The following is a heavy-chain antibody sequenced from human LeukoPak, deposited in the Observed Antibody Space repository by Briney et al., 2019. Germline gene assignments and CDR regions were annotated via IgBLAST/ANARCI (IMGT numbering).Heavy chain of an antibody. J-gene: IGHJ4*02. CDR3: AKDHYWSIDY. Sequence: GGSLRLSCAASGFDFSSNWMHWARHAPGQGLVWVSRIKGDGISTNYADSVKGRFTISRDIAKITLYLQMNSLRAEDTGVYYCAKDHYWSIDYWGRGTLVTVSS. D-gene: IGHD3-3*01. CDR2: IKGDGIST. CDR1: GFDFSSNW. V-gene: IGHV3-74*01.